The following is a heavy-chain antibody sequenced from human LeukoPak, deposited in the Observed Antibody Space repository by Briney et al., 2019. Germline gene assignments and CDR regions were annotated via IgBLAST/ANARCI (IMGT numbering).Heavy chain of an antibody. V-gene: IGHV3-74*01. CDR2: INTDGSIT. J-gene: IGHJ4*02. CDR1: GFTFTTDW. D-gene: IGHD2-15*01. Sequence: PGGSLRLSCAASGFTFTTDWMHWVRQAPGKGLVWVSRINTDGSITIYADSVKGRFTISRDNAKNTLHLQMNSLRAEDTAVYYSVRPCGYCRPGSCYCLESWGQGTLVTVSS. CDR3: VRPCGYCRPGSCYCLES.